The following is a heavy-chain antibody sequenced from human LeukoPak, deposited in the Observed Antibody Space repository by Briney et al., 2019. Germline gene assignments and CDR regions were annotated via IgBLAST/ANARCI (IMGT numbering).Heavy chain of an antibody. CDR2: IYSDGSRT. CDR3: AKGSVAGRQRAPPKEWFDP. D-gene: IGHD6-6*01. Sequence: GGSLRLSCAASGFTFSSYWMHWVRQGPGKRLVWVSRIYSDGSRTTYADFVKGRFTISGDNAKNTLYLQMNRLRAEDTAVYYCAKGSVAGRQRAPPKEWFDPWGQGTLVTVSS. V-gene: IGHV3-74*01. CDR1: GFTFSSYW. J-gene: IGHJ5*02.